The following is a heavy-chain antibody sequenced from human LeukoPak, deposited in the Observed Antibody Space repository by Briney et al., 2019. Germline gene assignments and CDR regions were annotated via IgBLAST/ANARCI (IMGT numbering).Heavy chain of an antibody. Sequence: PGGSLRLSCAASGFTFSSYSMNCVRQAPGKGLEWFSSISTSSSYIYSADSVKGRFTISRDNAKNSLYLQMNSLRAEDTAVYYCVRDTFSPDAFDIWGQGTMVTVSS. CDR3: VRDTFSPDAFDI. CDR2: ISTSSSYI. J-gene: IGHJ3*02. V-gene: IGHV3-21*01. D-gene: IGHD3-16*01. CDR1: GFTFSSYS.